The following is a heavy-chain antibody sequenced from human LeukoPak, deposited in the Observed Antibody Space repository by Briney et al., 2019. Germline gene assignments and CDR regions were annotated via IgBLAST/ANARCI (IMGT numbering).Heavy chain of an antibody. CDR1: GYSFTSYW. Sequence: GESLKFSCQGSGYSFTSYWIGWVRQMPGKDLGWMGIIYPGDSDTRYSPSFQGQATISADKSTSTAYLQWSSLKASDTAMYYCARHRNIEYSSSRPHNWFDPWGQGTLVTVSS. CDR3: ARHRNIEYSSSRPHNWFDP. V-gene: IGHV5-51*01. D-gene: IGHD6-6*01. CDR2: IYPGDSDT. J-gene: IGHJ5*02.